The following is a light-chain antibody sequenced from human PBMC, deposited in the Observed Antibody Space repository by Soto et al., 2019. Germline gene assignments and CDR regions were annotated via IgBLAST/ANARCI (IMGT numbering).Light chain of an antibody. V-gene: IGLV2-8*01. CDR2: EVS. CDR3: SSFADGFNVV. Sequence: QSVLTQPASVSGSPGQSITISCTGTSSDVGTYNYVSWYQQHPGKAPKLMIYEVSNRPSEIPARFSASKSGNTASLIVSGLQPEDEAEYFCSSFADGFNVVFGGGTKLTVL. J-gene: IGLJ2*01. CDR1: SSDVGTYNY.